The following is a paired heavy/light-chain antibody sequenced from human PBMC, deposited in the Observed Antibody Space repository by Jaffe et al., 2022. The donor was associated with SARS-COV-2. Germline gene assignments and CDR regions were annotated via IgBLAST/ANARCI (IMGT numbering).Heavy chain of an antibody. V-gene: IGHV3-23*01. D-gene: IGHD1-26*01. CDR1: GFTFSSHA. J-gene: IGHJ1*01. CDR3: VKKYDRWEPPVEYFQH. Sequence: EVQLLESGGGLVQPGGSLRLSCVASGFTFSSHAMSWVRQAPGKGLEWVSSINYSGDRTYQPDSVKGRFTISRDNSKNTLFLQMNSLRVEDTAVYYCVKKYDRWEPPVEYFQHWGQGTLVTVSS. CDR2: INYSGDRT.
Light chain of an antibody. CDR1: QSVSSRY. CDR3: QQYNDWPLT. CDR2: ATS. V-gene: IGKV3-15*01. Sequence: EIVMTQSPATLSVSPGEIATLSCRASQSVSSRYLAWYQQKPGQAPRLLIYATSTRATDIPARFSGSGSGTEFTLTISSLQSEDFAVYYCQQYNDWPLTFGGGTKVEIK. J-gene: IGKJ4*01.